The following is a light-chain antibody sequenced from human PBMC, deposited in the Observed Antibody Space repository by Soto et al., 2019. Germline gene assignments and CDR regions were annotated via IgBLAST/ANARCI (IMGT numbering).Light chain of an antibody. CDR3: SSYTSSSTLVV. J-gene: IGLJ2*01. V-gene: IGLV2-14*01. Sequence: QSALTQPASVSGSPGQSITISCTGTSSDVGGYNYVSWYQQHPGKAPKLMIYDVSHRPSGVSNRFSGSKSGNTASLTISGLQAEDKADYYCSSYTSSSTLVVFGGGTQLTVL. CDR1: SSDVGGYNY. CDR2: DVS.